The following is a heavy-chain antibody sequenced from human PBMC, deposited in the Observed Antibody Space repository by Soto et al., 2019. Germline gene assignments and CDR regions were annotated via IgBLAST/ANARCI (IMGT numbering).Heavy chain of an antibody. V-gene: IGHV4-30-2*01. CDR3: ARSDKNWFDP. CDR2: IYHSGST. J-gene: IGHJ5*02. Sequence: TLSLTCAVSGGSISSGGYSWSWIRQPPGKGLEWIGYIYHSGSTYYNPSLKSRVTISVDRSKNQFSLKLSSVTAADTAVYYCARSDKNWFDPWGQGTLVTVSS. CDR1: GGSISSGGYS. D-gene: IGHD2-21*02.